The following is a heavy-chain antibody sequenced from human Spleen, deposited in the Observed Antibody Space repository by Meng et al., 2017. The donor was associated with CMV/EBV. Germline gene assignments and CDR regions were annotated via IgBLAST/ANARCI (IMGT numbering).Heavy chain of an antibody. Sequence: SGFTFSSDGRHWIRQAPGKGLEWVSVISFDGSTQYYADSVKGRFTLSRDNSKKTLYLQMNSLTVEDTAVYFCARGAPITTIGTDCFDPWGQGTLVTVSS. J-gene: IGHJ5*02. CDR1: GFTFSSDG. CDR2: ISFDGSTQ. V-gene: IGHV3-30*19. D-gene: IGHD1/OR15-1a*01. CDR3: ARGAPITTIGTDCFDP.